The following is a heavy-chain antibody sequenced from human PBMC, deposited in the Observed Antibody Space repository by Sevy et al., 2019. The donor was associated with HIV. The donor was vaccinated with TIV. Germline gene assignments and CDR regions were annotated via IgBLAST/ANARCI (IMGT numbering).Heavy chain of an antibody. CDR1: GGSISAYY. V-gene: IGHV4-59*01. Sequence: SETLSLTCTVSGGSISAYYWSWIRQPPGKPLEYIGYIYYTGSTNYNPSLKSRVTISVDTSKNQFSLKLNSLTAADTAVYFCAGAPPVRSGDDSLNWFDPWGQGTLVTVSS. CDR3: AGAPPVRSGDDSLNWFDP. J-gene: IGHJ5*02. D-gene: IGHD5-12*01. CDR2: IYYTGST.